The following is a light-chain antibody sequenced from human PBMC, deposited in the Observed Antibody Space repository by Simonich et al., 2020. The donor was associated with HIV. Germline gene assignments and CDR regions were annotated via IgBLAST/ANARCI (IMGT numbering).Light chain of an antibody. CDR2: DVS. CDR3: SSYTSSSTLV. CDR1: SSDIGDYNF. Sequence: QSALTQPASVSGSPGQSITISCTGTSSDIGDYNFVSWYQQHPGKAPNLMIYDVSNRPSGVSNRFSGSKSGNTASLTISGLLAEDEADYYCSSYTSSSTLVFGGGTKLTVL. J-gene: IGLJ3*02. V-gene: IGLV2-14*03.